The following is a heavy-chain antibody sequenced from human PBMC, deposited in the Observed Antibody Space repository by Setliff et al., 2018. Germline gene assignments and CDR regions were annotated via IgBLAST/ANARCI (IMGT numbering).Heavy chain of an antibody. CDR2: ISAYTGNT. V-gene: IGHV1-18*01. CDR1: GYTFTESI. CDR3: SKLVRYCTTTACQGASGAEF. Sequence: ASVKVSCKASGYTFTESIVSWVRQAPGQGLEWLGWISAYTGNTKFAQKFQGRVTMTTDTSTSTAYLELRSLTSDDTAVYYCSKLVRYCTTTACQGASGAEFWGQGTLVTVSS. J-gene: IGHJ4*02. D-gene: IGHD2-8*01.